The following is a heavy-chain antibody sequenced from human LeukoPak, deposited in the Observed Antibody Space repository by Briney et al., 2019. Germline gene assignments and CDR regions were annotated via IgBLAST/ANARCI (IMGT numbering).Heavy chain of an antibody. Sequence: PGGSLRLSCAASGFTFSSYSMNWVRQAPGKGLEWVSYISSSSSTIYYADSVKGRFTISRDNAKNSLYLQMNSLRAEDTAVYYCAGTDENYDTFDMWGQGTKVIVSS. CDR1: GFTFSSYS. D-gene: IGHD5-24*01. J-gene: IGHJ3*02. CDR3: AGTDENYDTFDM. V-gene: IGHV3-48*01. CDR2: ISSSSSTI.